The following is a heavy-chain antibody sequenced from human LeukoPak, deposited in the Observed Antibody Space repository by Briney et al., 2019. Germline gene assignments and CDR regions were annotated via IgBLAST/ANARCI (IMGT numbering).Heavy chain of an antibody. CDR2: IIPIFGTA. D-gene: IGHD6-13*01. V-gene: IGHV1-69*01. CDR1: GGTFSSYA. Sequence: SVKVSCKASGGTFSSYAITWVRQAPGQGLEWMGGIIPIFGTANYAQKFQGRVTITADESTSTAYMELSSLRSEDTAVYYCAGDGAWVAAGNEGHYWGQGTLVTVSS. CDR3: AGDGAWVAAGNEGHY. J-gene: IGHJ4*02.